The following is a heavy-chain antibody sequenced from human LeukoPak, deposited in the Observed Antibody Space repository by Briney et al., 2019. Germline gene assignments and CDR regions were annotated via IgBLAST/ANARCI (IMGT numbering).Heavy chain of an antibody. CDR3: AREWSGFDF. CDR2: ISSSGSA. CDR1: GGSISSYY. J-gene: IGHJ3*01. Sequence: SETLSLTCTVSGGSISSYYWSWIRQPPGKGLEWIAHISSSGSAIYNPSLMSRVSMAVDTSKNQFSLRLISVTAADTAVYYCAREWSGFDFWGQGIMVTVSS. V-gene: IGHV4-59*01. D-gene: IGHD2-15*01.